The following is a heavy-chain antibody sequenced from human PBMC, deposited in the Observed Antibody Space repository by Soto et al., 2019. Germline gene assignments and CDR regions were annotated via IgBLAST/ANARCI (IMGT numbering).Heavy chain of an antibody. CDR3: AKDLASHFMVVPATLFDY. Sequence: EVQLLESGGGLVQPGGSLRLSCAASGFTFSSYAMSWVRQAPGKWLEWVSAISGSGGSTYYADSVKGRFTISRDNSKNTLYLQMNSLRAEDTAVYYCAKDLASHFMVVPATLFDYWGQGTLVTVSS. CDR1: GFTFSSYA. CDR2: ISGSGGST. J-gene: IGHJ4*02. V-gene: IGHV3-23*01. D-gene: IGHD2-15*01.